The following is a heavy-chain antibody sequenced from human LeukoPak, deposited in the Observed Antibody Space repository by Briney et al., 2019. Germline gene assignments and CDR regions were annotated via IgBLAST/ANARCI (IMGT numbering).Heavy chain of an antibody. Sequence: SVKVSCKASGGTFSSYAISWVRQAPGQGLEWMGGIIPIFGTANYAQKFQGRVTITADESTSTAYMELSSLRSEDTAVYYCARLGLNFDSSGDFDYWGQGTLVTDSS. CDR1: GGTFSSYA. CDR3: ARLGLNFDSSGDFDY. D-gene: IGHD3-22*01. CDR2: IIPIFGTA. V-gene: IGHV1-69*01. J-gene: IGHJ4*02.